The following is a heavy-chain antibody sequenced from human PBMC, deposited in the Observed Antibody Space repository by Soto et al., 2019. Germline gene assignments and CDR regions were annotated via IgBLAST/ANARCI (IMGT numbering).Heavy chain of an antibody. CDR1: GFTFSSYA. CDR3: ARAQHYYDSSGSDFDY. V-gene: IGHV3-30-3*01. D-gene: IGHD3-22*01. Sequence: FLRLSCAASGFTFSSYAMHWVRQAPGKGLEWVAVISYDGSNKYYADSVKGRFTISRDNSKNTLYLQMNSLRAEDTAVYYCARAQHYYDSSGSDFDYWGQGTLVTVSS. J-gene: IGHJ4*02. CDR2: ISYDGSNK.